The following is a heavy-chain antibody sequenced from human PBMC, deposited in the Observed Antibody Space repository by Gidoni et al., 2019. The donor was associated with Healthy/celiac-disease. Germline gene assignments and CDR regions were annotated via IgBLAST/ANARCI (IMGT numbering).Heavy chain of an antibody. CDR3: AKRGPYYYYGMDV. CDR1: GRSISSSSYY. Sequence: QLQLQESGPGLVKPSDTLSLTCTVSGRSISSSSYYWGWIRQPPGKGLEWIGSINYSGSTYYNPSLKSRVTISVDTSKNQFSLKLSSVTAADTAVYYCAKRGPYYYYGMDVWGQGTTVTVSS. V-gene: IGHV4-39*01. J-gene: IGHJ6*02. CDR2: INYSGST.